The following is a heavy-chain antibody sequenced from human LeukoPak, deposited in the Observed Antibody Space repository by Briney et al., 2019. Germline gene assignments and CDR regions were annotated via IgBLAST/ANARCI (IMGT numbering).Heavy chain of an antibody. J-gene: IGHJ4*02. CDR2: IYSGGST. CDR3: AKWAGYSSTWYGLFDC. Sequence: AGGCLRLSCAASGFTVSSNYMSWGRQAPGKGLEWVSVIYSGGSTYYADSVKGRFTISRDNSKNTLYLQMNSLRAEDTAVYYCAKWAGYSSTWYGLFDCWGQGTLVTVSS. CDR1: GFTVSSNY. V-gene: IGHV3-66*01. D-gene: IGHD6-13*01.